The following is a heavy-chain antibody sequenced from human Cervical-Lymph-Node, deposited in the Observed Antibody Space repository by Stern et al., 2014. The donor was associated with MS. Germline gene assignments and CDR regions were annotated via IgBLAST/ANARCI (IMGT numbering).Heavy chain of an antibody. D-gene: IGHD3-3*01. CDR1: GGTFSPNA. CDR3: ARNRLRFGGPSSRRGSGMDV. J-gene: IGHJ6*02. Sequence: VQLVQSGAEVKKPGSSVTVSCKTSGGTFSPNALSWVRQAPGQGLEWVGGIIPMFGAPFYAPDFQGRVTITADESTNTVYMEVTSLRYNDTAVYFGARNRLRFGGPSSRRGSGMDVWGQGTRVTVSS. V-gene: IGHV1-69*01. CDR2: IIPMFGAP.